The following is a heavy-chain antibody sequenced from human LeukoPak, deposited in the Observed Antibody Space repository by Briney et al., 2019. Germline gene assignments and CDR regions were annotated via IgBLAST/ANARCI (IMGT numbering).Heavy chain of an antibody. CDR1: GYTFTTYG. D-gene: IGHD5-18*01. V-gene: IGHV1-18*01. CDR2: ISTFNGHT. CDR3: ARVDTVNYYYYMDV. Sequence: ASVKVSCKASGYTFTTYGISWVRQAPGHGLEWMGWISTFNGHTNYAQSRQDRVTMTTDTYTSTVYMERSSLIADATAVYYCARVDTVNYYYYMDVWGKGTPVTVSS. J-gene: IGHJ6*03.